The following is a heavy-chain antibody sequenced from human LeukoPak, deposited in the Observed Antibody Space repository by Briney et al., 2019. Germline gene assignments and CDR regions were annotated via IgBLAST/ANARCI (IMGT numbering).Heavy chain of an antibody. CDR1: GYTFTSYG. CDR3: ARDNSVGDNAWWFDP. V-gene: IGHV1-46*01. J-gene: IGHJ5*02. D-gene: IGHD1-26*01. CDR2: INPTGGST. Sequence: ASVKLSCKASGYTFTSYGISWVRHAPGQGLEWMGLINPTGGSTGYAKKFQGRVNMTRDMSASTDYMELSSLRSEDTAIYYCARDNSVGDNAWWFDPWGQGTLVTVSS.